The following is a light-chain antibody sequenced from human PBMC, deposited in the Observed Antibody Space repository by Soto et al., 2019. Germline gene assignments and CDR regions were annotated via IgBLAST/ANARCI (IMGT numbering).Light chain of an antibody. CDR3: QQYNRGT. Sequence: DIQMTQSPSTLSASVGDRVNITCRASQSISSWLAWYQQKPGKAPKLLIYDASSLESGVPSRFSGSGSGTEFTLTISSLQPDDFATYYCQQYNRGTFGQWTKLEIK. CDR1: QSISSW. J-gene: IGKJ2*01. CDR2: DAS. V-gene: IGKV1-5*01.